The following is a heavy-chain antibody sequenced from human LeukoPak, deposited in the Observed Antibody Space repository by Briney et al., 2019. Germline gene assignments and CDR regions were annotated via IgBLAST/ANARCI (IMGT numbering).Heavy chain of an antibody. V-gene: IGHV4-39*01. CDR1: GGSINSSSNY. CDR3: ARRPGDTSGFPPGFGY. J-gene: IGHJ4*02. Sequence: PSETLSLTCTVSGGSINSSSNYWDWIRQPPGKGLEWIGSIYYTGPTHYNPSLQYRVTISVDTSKNQFSLKLNSVTAADTAVYYCARRPGDTSGFPPGFGYWGQGTLVTVSS. CDR2: IYYTGPT. D-gene: IGHD3-22*01.